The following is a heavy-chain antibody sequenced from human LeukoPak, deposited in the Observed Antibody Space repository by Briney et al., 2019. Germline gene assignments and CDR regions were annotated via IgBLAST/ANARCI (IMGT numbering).Heavy chain of an antibody. CDR2: INGGNGKT. J-gene: IGHJ4*02. CDR1: GYTFTDYA. V-gene: IGHV1-3*01. CDR3: VRDGGYQLLVI. Sequence: ASVKVSCKASGYTFTDYAVHWVRQAPGQSLEWMGYINGGNGKTEYSQKFQGRLTITRDISATTAYMELSSLRSEDTAVYYCVRDGGYQLLVIWGRGTLITVAS. D-gene: IGHD2-2*01.